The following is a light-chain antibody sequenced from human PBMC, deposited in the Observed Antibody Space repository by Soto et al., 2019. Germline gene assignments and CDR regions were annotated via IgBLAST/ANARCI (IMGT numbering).Light chain of an antibody. Sequence: QMPHPLSSSPVESACLSSRDSQRVSSSYLAWYQQKPGQAPRLLFYAASSRASGIPDRFSGSGSGTDFTLTISRLEPEDFAVYYCQQYCSSPFTFGPGTKVDIK. CDR3: QQYCSSPFT. CDR2: AAS. CDR1: QRVSSSY. V-gene: IGKV3-20*01. J-gene: IGKJ3*01.